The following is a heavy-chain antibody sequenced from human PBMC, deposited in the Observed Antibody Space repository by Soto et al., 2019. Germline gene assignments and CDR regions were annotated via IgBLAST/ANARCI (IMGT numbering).Heavy chain of an antibody. V-gene: IGHV1-69*12. CDR3: ARDAWYSSGWYYFDY. D-gene: IGHD6-19*01. J-gene: IGHJ4*02. Sequence: QVQLVQSGAEVKKPGSSVKVSCKASGGTFSSYAISWVRQAPGQGLEWMGGIIPIFGTANYAQKFQGRVTITADESTSTAYMELSSLRSEDTALYYCARDAWYSSGWYYFDYWGQGTLVTVSS. CDR2: IIPIFGTA. CDR1: GGTFSSYA.